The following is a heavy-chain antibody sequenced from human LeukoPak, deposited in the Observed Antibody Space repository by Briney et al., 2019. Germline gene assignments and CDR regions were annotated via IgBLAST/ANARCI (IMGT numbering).Heavy chain of an antibody. CDR2: TFYKRST. V-gene: IGHV4-39*01. D-gene: IGHD3-22*01. CDR1: GGSISINTYY. Sequence: PSDTLSLTCTVSGGSISINTYYWGWIRQSPGKGLDWIGSTFYKRSTYYNPSLKSRVTIPVDTSKNHFSLQLSSVTAADTAVYYCARSRYYDGSGYFFDYWGQGILVTVSS. J-gene: IGHJ4*02. CDR3: ARSRYYDGSGYFFDY.